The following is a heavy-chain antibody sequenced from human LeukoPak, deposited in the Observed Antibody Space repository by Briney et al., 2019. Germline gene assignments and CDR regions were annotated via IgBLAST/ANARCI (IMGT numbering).Heavy chain of an antibody. D-gene: IGHD6-13*01. Sequence: APVKVSCKASGYTFTGYYMHWVRQAPGQGLEWMGWINPNSGGTNYAQKFQGRVTMTRDTSISTAYMELSRLRSDDTAVYYCARGPPMAAAERGWFDPWGQGTLVTVSS. CDR2: INPNSGGT. CDR3: ARGPPMAAAERGWFDP. CDR1: GYTFTGYY. V-gene: IGHV1-2*02. J-gene: IGHJ5*02.